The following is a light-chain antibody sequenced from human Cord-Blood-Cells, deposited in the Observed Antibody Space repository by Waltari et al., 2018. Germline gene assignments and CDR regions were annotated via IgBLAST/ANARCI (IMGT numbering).Light chain of an antibody. CDR3: SSYTSSSTYV. V-gene: IGLV2-14*01. CDR1: SSDAGGYNT. J-gene: IGLJ1*01. Sequence: QSALTQPASVSGSPGQSITISCTGTSSDAGGYNTVSWYQQHPGKAPKLMIYDVSNRPSGVSNRFSGSKSGNTVSLTISGLQAEDEADYYCSSYTSSSTYVFGTGTKVTVL. CDR2: DVS.